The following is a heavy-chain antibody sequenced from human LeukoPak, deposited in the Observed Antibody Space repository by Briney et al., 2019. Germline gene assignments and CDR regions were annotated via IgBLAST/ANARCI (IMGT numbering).Heavy chain of an antibody. J-gene: IGHJ4*02. D-gene: IGHD3-10*01. CDR3: VKTRDMVRGVIIRGGFDY. Sequence: PGGSLRLSCSASGFTFSGYAMHWVRQAPGKGLEYVSAISSNGGSTYYADSVKGRFTISRDNSKNTLYLQMSSLRAEDTAVYYCVKTRDMVRGVIIRGGFDYWGQGTLVTVSS. CDR2: ISSNGGST. CDR1: GFTFSGYA. V-gene: IGHV3-64D*06.